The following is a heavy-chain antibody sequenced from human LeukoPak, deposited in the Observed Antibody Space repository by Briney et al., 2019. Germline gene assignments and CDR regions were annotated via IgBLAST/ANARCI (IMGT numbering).Heavy chain of an antibody. Sequence: PSETLSLTCTVSGGSISSYYWSWIRQPPGKGLEWIGYIYYSGSTNYNPSLKSRVTISVDTSKNQFSLKLSSVTAADTAVYYCARTYVDQNWFDPWGQGTLVTVSS. CDR2: IYYSGST. V-gene: IGHV4-59*08. CDR1: GGSISSYY. D-gene: IGHD3-16*01. J-gene: IGHJ5*02. CDR3: ARTYVDQNWFDP.